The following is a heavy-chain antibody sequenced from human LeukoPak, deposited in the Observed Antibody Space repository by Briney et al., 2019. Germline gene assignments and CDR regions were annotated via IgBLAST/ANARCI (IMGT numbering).Heavy chain of an antibody. D-gene: IGHD1-26*01. J-gene: IGHJ4*02. Sequence: GGSLRLSCAASGFTFSSYAMHWVRQAPGKGLEWVAVISYDGSNRYYADSVKGRFTISRDNSKNTLYLQMNSLRAEDTAVYYCARDLRRVGAKAVDYWGQGTLVTVSS. CDR3: ARDLRRVGAKAVDY. V-gene: IGHV3-30*04. CDR1: GFTFSSYA. CDR2: ISYDGSNR.